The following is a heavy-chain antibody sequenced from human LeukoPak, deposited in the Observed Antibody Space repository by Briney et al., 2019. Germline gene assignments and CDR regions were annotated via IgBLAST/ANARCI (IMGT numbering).Heavy chain of an antibody. J-gene: IGHJ5*02. CDR2: IYYSGST. CDR1: GGSISSSSYY. V-gene: IGHV4-39*07. Sequence: SETLSLTCTVSGGSISSSSYYWGWIRQPPGKGLEWIGSIYYSGSTYYNPSLKSRVTISVDTSKNQFSLKLSSVTAADTAVYYCARVYFAGFTKSYCSGGSCYSFWFDPWGQGTLVTVSS. D-gene: IGHD2-15*01. CDR3: ARVYFAGFTKSYCSGGSCYSFWFDP.